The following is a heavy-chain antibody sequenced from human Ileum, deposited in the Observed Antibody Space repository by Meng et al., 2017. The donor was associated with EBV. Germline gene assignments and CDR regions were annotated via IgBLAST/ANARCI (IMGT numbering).Heavy chain of an antibody. D-gene: IGHD3-22*01. V-gene: IGHV4-59*07. Sequence: QVQLHQSGTGLVTASATMSLSCSGCGGSIGSYYGSWIRQPTGKGLEWIRFTYYNGSINYNPSLCSRVSISYDPAKTQVSMNLNSVTGADVAVDYCASGDGSNGYGDSWGQGTLVTVSS. CDR1: GGSIGSYY. J-gene: IGHJ4*02. CDR2: TYYNGSI. CDR3: ASGDGSNGYGDS.